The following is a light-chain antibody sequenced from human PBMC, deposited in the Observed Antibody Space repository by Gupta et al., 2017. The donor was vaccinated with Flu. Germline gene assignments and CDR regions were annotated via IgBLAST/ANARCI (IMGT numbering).Light chain of an antibody. CDR1: QSVSHF. J-gene: IGKJ5*01. CDR2: GTS. CDR3: QQSHSTPIT. Sequence: DIQMTQSPSSLSASVGDRVTITCRASQSVSHFLNWYQRKPGKAPNLLIYGTSNLRSGVPSRFSGSGSGTHFTLTISNLQPEDFATYYCQQSHSTPITFGQGTRLE. V-gene: IGKV1-39*01.